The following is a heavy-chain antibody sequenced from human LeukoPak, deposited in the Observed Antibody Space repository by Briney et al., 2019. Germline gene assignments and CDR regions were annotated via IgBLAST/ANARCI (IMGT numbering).Heavy chain of an antibody. CDR3: ARGVAGTLWFDP. CDR2: INSDGSST. J-gene: IGHJ5*02. D-gene: IGHD6-19*01. Sequence: AGSLRLSCAASGFTFSSYWMHWVRQAPGKGLVWVSRINSDGSSTSYAGSVKGRFTISRDNAKNTLYLQMNSLRAEDTAVYYCARGVAGTLWFDPWGQGTLVTVSS. CDR1: GFTFSSYW. V-gene: IGHV3-74*01.